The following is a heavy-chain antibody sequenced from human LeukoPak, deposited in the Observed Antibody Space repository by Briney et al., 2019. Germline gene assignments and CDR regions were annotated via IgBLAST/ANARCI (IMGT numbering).Heavy chain of an antibody. Sequence: PGGSLRLSCAASGFAFSSYGMSWVRQAPGKGLEWVSAITGSGGSTYYADSVKGRFTISRDNSKNTLYLQMNSLRAEDTAVYYCAKWGYYDSSGYYWGFDYWGQGTLVTVSS. CDR1: GFAFSSYG. D-gene: IGHD3-22*01. V-gene: IGHV3-23*01. CDR2: ITGSGGST. CDR3: AKWGYYDSSGYYWGFDY. J-gene: IGHJ4*02.